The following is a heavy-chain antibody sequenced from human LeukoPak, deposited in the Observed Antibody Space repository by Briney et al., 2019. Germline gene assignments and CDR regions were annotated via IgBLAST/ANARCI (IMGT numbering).Heavy chain of an antibody. V-gene: IGHV4-39*01. J-gene: IGHJ2*01. CDR2: ICYSGST. Sequence: PSETLSLTCTVSGGSVSSSRYCWGWIRQPPGKGLEWIGSICYSGSTYYNPSLKSRVTISVDTSKNQFSLKLNSVTAADTAVYYCTRHGQVVVKDWYFDLWGRGTLVTVSS. CDR1: GGSVSSSRYC. D-gene: IGHD2-2*01. CDR3: TRHGQVVVKDWYFDL.